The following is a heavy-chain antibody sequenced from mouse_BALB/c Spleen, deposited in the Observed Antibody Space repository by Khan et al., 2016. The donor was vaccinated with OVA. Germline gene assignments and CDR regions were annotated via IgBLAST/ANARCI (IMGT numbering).Heavy chain of an antibody. Sequence: QIQLVQSGAELAKPGASVKMSCKASGYTFTTYWMHWVKQRPGQGLEWIRYINPTSGYTDYNEKFKDRATLSADKSSSTAYMQLSSLTSEDSAVYYCTRDRIDYWGQGTTLTVSS. V-gene: IGHV1-7*01. CDR3: TRDRIDY. J-gene: IGHJ2*01. CDR1: GYTFTTYW. CDR2: INPTSGYT.